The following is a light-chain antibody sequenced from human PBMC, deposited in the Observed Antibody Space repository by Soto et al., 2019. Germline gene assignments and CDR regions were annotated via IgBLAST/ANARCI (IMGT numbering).Light chain of an antibody. CDR3: QQSYSTSPT. V-gene: IGKV1-39*01. J-gene: IGKJ4*01. CDR2: RAS. CDR1: QSISSY. Sequence: DIQMTQSPTSLSASIGDRVTITCRASQSISSYLNWYQQKPGKVPKLLIYRASSLKSGVPSRFMGSGSGTDFTLTISSLQPEDFVTYYCQQSYSTSPTFGGGTKVEIK.